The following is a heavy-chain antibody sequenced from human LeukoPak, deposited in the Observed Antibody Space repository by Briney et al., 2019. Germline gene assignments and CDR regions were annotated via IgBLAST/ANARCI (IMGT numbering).Heavy chain of an antibody. D-gene: IGHD6-13*01. CDR3: PSGRSGSWWDY. J-gene: IGHJ4*02. V-gene: IGHV4-31*03. Sequence: SQTLSLTCTVSGGSISSGGYYWSWVRQHPGKGLEWIGYIYYSGSTYYNPSLKSRIAISVDTSQNHFSLKLSSVTAADTAVYYCPSGRSGSWWDYWGQGTLVTVSS. CDR1: GGSISSGGYY. CDR2: IYYSGST.